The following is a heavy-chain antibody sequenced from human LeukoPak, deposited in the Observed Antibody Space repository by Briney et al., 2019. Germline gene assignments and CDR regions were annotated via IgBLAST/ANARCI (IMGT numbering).Heavy chain of an antibody. D-gene: IGHD2-15*01. J-gene: IGHJ4*02. V-gene: IGHV3-21*01. CDR1: GFTFSSYS. CDR2: ISSDSNYI. Sequence: GGSLRLSCAASGFTFSSYSMNWLRQAPGKGLEWVSAISSDSNYIYYTDSVKGRFTISRDNAKNLLYLQMNSLRAEDTAVYYCARDVSRISDYWGQGTLVTVSS. CDR3: ARDVSRISDY.